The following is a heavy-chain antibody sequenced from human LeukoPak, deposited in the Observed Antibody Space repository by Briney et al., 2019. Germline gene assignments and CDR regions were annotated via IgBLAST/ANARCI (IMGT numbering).Heavy chain of an antibody. CDR2: ISAYIGNT. Sequence: APVKVSCKASGYTFTTYGISWVRQAPGQGLEWMGWISAYIGNTYYAQKFQGRATMTTDTSTSTAYMELRSLRSDDTAVYYCARDLRFSDFGSSSWSDVFDIWGQGTMVTVSS. D-gene: IGHD6-13*01. V-gene: IGHV1-18*01. CDR3: ARDLRFSDFGSSSWSDVFDI. J-gene: IGHJ3*02. CDR1: GYTFTTYG.